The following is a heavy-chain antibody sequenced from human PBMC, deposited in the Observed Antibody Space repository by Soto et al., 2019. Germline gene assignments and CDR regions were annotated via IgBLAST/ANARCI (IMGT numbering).Heavy chain of an antibody. Sequence: GGSLRLSCAASGFTFSSYGMHWVRQAPGKGLEWVAVISYDGSNKYYADSVKGRFTISRDNSKNTLYLQMNSLRAEDTAVYYCAKRIAVAEPFDYWGQGTLVTVSS. J-gene: IGHJ4*02. CDR3: AKRIAVAEPFDY. CDR1: GFTFSSYG. D-gene: IGHD6-19*01. V-gene: IGHV3-30*18. CDR2: ISYDGSNK.